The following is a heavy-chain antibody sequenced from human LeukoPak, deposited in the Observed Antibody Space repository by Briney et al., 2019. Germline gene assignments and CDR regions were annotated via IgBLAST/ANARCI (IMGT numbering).Heavy chain of an antibody. J-gene: IGHJ4*02. Sequence: ASVKVSCKASGYTFTDYYIHWVRQAPGQGLGWMGWISAYNGNTNYAQKHQGRVTMTTDTSTSTAYMELRSLRSDDTAVYYCARDKGEQWLVPGYWGQGTLVTVSS. V-gene: IGHV1-18*04. CDR2: ISAYNGNT. CDR1: GYTFTDYY. CDR3: ARDKGEQWLVPGY. D-gene: IGHD6-19*01.